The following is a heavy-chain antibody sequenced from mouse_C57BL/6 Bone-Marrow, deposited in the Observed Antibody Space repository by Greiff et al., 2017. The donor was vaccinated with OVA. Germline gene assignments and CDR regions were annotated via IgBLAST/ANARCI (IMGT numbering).Heavy chain of an antibody. CDR1: GYSITSGYY. CDR3: ARGPYLY. Sequence: EVKLQESGPGLVKPSQSLSLTCSVTGYSITSGYYWNWIRQFPGNKLEWMGYISYDGSNNYNPSLKNRISITRDTSKNQFFLKLNSVTTEDTATYYCARGPYLYWGQGTLVTVSA. D-gene: IGHD5-1*01. J-gene: IGHJ3*01. CDR2: ISYDGSN. V-gene: IGHV3-6*01.